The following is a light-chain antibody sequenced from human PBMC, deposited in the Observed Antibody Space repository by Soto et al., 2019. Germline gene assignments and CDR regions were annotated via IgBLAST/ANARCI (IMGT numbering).Light chain of an antibody. J-gene: IGLJ2*01. Sequence: QSVLTQPPSASGTPGQRVTISCSGSNSNIGSKYVYWYQQLPGTAPKLLLYRNNQRPSGVPDRFSGSTSGTSASLAISGLRAEDEADYYCAAWDNSLVGGPAFGGGTKVTVL. CDR1: NSNIGSKY. CDR3: AAWDNSLVGGPA. V-gene: IGLV1-47*01. CDR2: RNN.